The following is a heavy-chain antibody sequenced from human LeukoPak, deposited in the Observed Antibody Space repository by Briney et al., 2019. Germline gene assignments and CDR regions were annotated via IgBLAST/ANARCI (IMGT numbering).Heavy chain of an antibody. D-gene: IGHD3-9*01. CDR2: ISAYNGNT. J-gene: IGHJ3*02. Sequence: ASVKVSCKASGYSFTSYGISWVRQAPGQGLEWMGWISAYNGNTNYAQKLQGRVTMTTDTSTSTAYMELTSLRSDDTAVYYCARDRLLRYFDWLFTPSDAFDIWGQGTMVTVSS. V-gene: IGHV1-18*01. CDR3: ARDRLLRYFDWLFTPSDAFDI. CDR1: GYSFTSYG.